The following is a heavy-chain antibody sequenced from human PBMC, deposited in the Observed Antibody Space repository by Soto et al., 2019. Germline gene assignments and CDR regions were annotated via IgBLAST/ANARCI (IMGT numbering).Heavy chain of an antibody. Sequence: SVKVSCKASGGTFSSYAISWVRQAPGQGLEWMGGIVPIFGTANYAQKFQGRVTITADKSTSTAYMELSSLRSEDTAVYYCARVETPGEAFDIWGQGTMVTVSS. V-gene: IGHV1-69*06. CDR1: GGTFSSYA. D-gene: IGHD3-16*01. CDR3: ARVETPGEAFDI. CDR2: IVPIFGTA. J-gene: IGHJ3*02.